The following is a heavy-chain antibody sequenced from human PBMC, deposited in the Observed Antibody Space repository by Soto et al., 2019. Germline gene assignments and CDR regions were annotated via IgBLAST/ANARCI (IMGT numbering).Heavy chain of an antibody. CDR2: IYTSGNT. Sequence: SETLSLTCTVSGGSISSYFWNWIRQPAEKGLEWIGRIYTSGNTNFNPSLKSRVTMSVDTSKNQFSLQLSSVTAADTAVYYCARTTAVPNTLRSRYFFDYWGQGTLVTVSS. J-gene: IGHJ4*02. CDR1: GGSISSYF. D-gene: IGHD4-17*01. V-gene: IGHV4-4*07. CDR3: ARTTAVPNTLRSRYFFDY.